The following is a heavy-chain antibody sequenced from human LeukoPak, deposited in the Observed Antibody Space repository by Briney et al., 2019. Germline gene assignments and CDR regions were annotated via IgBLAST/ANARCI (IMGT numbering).Heavy chain of an antibody. CDR3: ARSAVEMATSDDIGYYYYYYMDV. CDR1: GYTFTSYY. Sequence: ASVKVSCKASGYTFTSYYMHWVRQAPGQGLEWMGIINPSGGSTSYAQKFQGRVTMTRDTSTSTVYMELSSLRSEDTAVYYCARSAVEMATSDDIGYYYYYYMDVWGKGTTVTISS. CDR2: INPSGGST. V-gene: IGHV1-46*01. D-gene: IGHD5-24*01. J-gene: IGHJ6*03.